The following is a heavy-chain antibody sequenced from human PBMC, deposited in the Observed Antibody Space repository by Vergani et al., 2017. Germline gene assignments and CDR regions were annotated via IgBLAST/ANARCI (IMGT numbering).Heavy chain of an antibody. Sequence: QVQLQESGPGLVKPSETLSLTCSVSGSSLSAYFWTWIRQPAGKGLEWIGRISVGGDTNHNPSLKSRVIMSVDTSKNQFFLRLSSVTAADTAVYYCARHISVVRPSSMTAFDYWGQGTLVTVSS. CDR2: ISVGGDT. CDR3: ARHISVVRPSSMTAFDY. J-gene: IGHJ4*02. D-gene: IGHD2-21*01. V-gene: IGHV4-4*07. CDR1: GSSLSAYF.